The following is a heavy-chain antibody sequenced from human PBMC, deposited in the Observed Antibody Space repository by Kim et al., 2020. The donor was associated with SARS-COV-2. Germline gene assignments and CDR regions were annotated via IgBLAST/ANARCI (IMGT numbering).Heavy chain of an antibody. CDR3: AKRRDFDCYGMDV. Sequence: ADAVKGRFTMSRANAKNTLYLQMSSLRAEDTAVYYCAKRRDFDCYGMDVWGQGTTVTVSS. D-gene: IGHD3-9*01. J-gene: IGHJ6*02. V-gene: IGHV3-30*02.